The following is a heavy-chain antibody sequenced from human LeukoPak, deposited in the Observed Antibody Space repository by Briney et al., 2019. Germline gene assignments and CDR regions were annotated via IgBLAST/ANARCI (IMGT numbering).Heavy chain of an antibody. CDR3: ARATRGGYSSSWWAR. V-gene: IGHV4-34*01. D-gene: IGHD6-13*01. Sequence: SETLSLTCAVYGGSFSGYYWSWIRQPPGKGLEWIGEINHSGSTNYNPSLKSRVTISVDTSKNQFSLKLSSVTAADTAVYYCARATRGGYSSSWWARWGQGTLVTVSS. CDR2: INHSGST. CDR1: GGSFSGYY. J-gene: IGHJ4*02.